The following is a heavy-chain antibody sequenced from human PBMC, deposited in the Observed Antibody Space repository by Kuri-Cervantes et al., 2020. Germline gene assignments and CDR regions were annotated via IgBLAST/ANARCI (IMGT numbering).Heavy chain of an antibody. CDR3: ARSITMVRGYGMDA. D-gene: IGHD3-10*01. CDR1: GFTFSGSA. V-gene: IGHV3-74*01. Sequence: GESLKISCAASGFTFSGSAMHWVRQAPGKGLVWVSRINSDGSSTSYADSVKGRFTTSRDNAKNSLYLQMNSLRAEDTAVYYCARSITMVRGYGMDAWGQGTTVTVSS. J-gene: IGHJ6*02. CDR2: INSDGSST.